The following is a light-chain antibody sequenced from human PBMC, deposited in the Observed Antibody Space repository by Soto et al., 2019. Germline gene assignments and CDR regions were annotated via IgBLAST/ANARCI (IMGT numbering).Light chain of an antibody. V-gene: IGKV3-11*01. J-gene: IGKJ1*01. CDR1: QSVSSS. Sequence: EIVLTQSPATLSLSPGERATLSCRASQSVSSSLAWYQQKPGQAPRLLIYDASNRATGIPARFSGSGSGTDDSPASISRLESEYFVVYYCQQYGSRTFGQGTKVDI. CDR3: QQYGSRT. CDR2: DAS.